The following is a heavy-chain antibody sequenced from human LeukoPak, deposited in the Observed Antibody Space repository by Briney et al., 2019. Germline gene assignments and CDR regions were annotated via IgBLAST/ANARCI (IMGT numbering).Heavy chain of an antibody. CDR3: ARGAAAGRTHKKKGYYFDY. J-gene: IGHJ4*02. V-gene: IGHV4-34*01. CDR1: GGSFSGYY. D-gene: IGHD6-13*01. CDR2: INHSGST. Sequence: SETLSLTCAVYGGSFSGYYWSWIRQPPGKGLEWIGEINHSGSTNYNPSLKSRVTISVDTSKNQFSLKLSSVTAADTAVYYCARGAAAGRTHKKKGYYFDYWGQGTLVTVSS.